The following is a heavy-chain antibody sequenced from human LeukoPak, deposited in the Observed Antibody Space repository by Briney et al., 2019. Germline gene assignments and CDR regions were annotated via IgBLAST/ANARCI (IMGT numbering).Heavy chain of an antibody. CDR3: ARGNTGDWGNSFDY. Sequence: SVKVSCKASGGTFSSYAISWVRQAPGQGLEWMGGIIPIFGTANYAQKFQGRVTMTRDTSTSIVYMDLSSLRSEDTAVYYCARGNTGDWGNSFDYWGQGTLVTVSS. J-gene: IGHJ4*02. CDR2: IIPIFGTA. V-gene: IGHV1-69*05. CDR1: GGTFSSYA. D-gene: IGHD2-21*02.